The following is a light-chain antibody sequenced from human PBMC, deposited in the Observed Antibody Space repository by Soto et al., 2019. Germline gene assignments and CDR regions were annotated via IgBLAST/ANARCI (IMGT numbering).Light chain of an antibody. CDR2: DAS. Sequence: EFVLTQSPGTLSLSPGERATLSCRASQTVRNNYLAWYQQKPGQAPRLLIYDASSRATGIPDRFSASGTGTDFTLTISRLEPEDSAVYYCQQYSASPRTFGPGTKVDIK. CDR1: QTVRNNY. J-gene: IGKJ3*01. V-gene: IGKV3-20*01. CDR3: QQYSASPRT.